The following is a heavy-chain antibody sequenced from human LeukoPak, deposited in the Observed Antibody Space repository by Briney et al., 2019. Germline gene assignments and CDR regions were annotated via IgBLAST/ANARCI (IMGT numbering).Heavy chain of an antibody. V-gene: IGHV3-15*07. J-gene: IGHJ4*02. CDR1: GFTFAKVW. CDR3: TTGIDDGGGY. CDR2: IKTNADGEPT. D-gene: IGHD1-1*01. Sequence: GGSLRLSCVSSGFTFAKVWMNWVRQAPGKDLEWVGRIKTNADGEPTDYAAPVEGRFVISRDDSKKTLYLEMTSLRVDDTALYFCTTGIDDGGGYWGQGTMVTVSS.